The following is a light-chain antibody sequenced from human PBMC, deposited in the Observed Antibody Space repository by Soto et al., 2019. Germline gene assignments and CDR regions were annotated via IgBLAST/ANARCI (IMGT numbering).Light chain of an antibody. J-gene: IGLJ1*01. Sequence: QSALTQPASVSGSPGQSITISCTGNSSDVGSYNLVSWYQQHPGKAPKLMIYEGSKRPSGVSNRFSGSKSGNTASLTISGLQAEDEADYYCCSYAGSSTPYYVFGTGTKVTVL. CDR1: SSDVGSYNL. CDR2: EGS. V-gene: IGLV2-23*01. CDR3: CSYAGSSTPYYV.